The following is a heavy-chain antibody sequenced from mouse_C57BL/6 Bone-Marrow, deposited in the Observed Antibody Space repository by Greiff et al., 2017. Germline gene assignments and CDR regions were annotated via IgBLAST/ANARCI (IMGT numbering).Heavy chain of an antibody. Sequence: QVQLQQSGAELVRPGTSVKVSCTASGFAFTNYLIEWVKQRPGQGLEWIGVINPGSGGTNYNEKFKGKATLTADKSTSTAYMQRSSLTSEDSAVYFCARWIYAMDYWGQGTSVTVSS. V-gene: IGHV1-54*01. CDR3: ARWIYAMDY. CDR2: INPGSGGT. CDR1: GFAFTNYL. J-gene: IGHJ4*01.